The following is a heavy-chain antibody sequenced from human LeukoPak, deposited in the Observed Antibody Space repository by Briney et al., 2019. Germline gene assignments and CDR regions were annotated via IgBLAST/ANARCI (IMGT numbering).Heavy chain of an antibody. V-gene: IGHV3-53*01. Sequence: GGSLRLSCAASGFAVSSNYMSWVRQAPGKGLEWVSVIYSGGSTYYADSVKGRFTISRDNSKNTLYLQMNSLRAEDTAVYYCASSSQEAFDIWGQGTMVTVSS. J-gene: IGHJ3*02. CDR3: ASSSQEAFDI. CDR2: IYSGGST. CDR1: GFAVSSNY.